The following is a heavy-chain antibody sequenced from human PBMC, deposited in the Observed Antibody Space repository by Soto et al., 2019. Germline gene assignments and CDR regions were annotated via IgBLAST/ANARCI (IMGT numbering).Heavy chain of an antibody. V-gene: IGHV4-59*01. CDR3: ARAPMVLTRSYFDS. CDR2: ISSSGNT. CDR1: DGSISNFY. D-gene: IGHD3-22*01. Sequence: SETLSLTCTVSDGSISNFYWSWIRQPPGKGLEWIGYISSSGNTNYNPSLKSRVSISVDTSKNQFSLNLTSVTAADTAVYYCARAPMVLTRSYFDSWGQGTPVTVST. J-gene: IGHJ4*02.